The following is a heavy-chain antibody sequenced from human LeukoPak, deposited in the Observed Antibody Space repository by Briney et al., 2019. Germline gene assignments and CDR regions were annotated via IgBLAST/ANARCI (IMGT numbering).Heavy chain of an antibody. Sequence: PSETLSLTCTVSGGSISSSSYYWGWIRQPPGKGLEWTGSICYSGSTYYNPSLKSRVTISVDTSKNQFSMELTSVTAADTAVYYCAWMAVGATSPDYWGQGTLVTVSS. D-gene: IGHD1-26*01. V-gene: IGHV4-39*01. J-gene: IGHJ4*02. CDR3: AWMAVGATSPDY. CDR2: ICYSGST. CDR1: GGSISSSSYY.